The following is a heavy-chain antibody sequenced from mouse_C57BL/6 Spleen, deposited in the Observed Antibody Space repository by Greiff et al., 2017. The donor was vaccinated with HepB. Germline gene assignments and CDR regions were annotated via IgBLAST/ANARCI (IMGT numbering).Heavy chain of an antibody. CDR2: ISSGSSTI. CDR1: GFTFSDYG. J-gene: IGHJ4*01. CDR3: ARPLIYYDYPYAMDY. V-gene: IGHV5-17*01. Sequence: EVKVVESGGGLVKPGGSLKLSCAASGFTFSDYGMHWVRQAPEKGLEWVAYISSGSSTIYYADTVKGRFTISRDNAKNTLFLQMTSLRSEDTAMYYCARPLIYYDYPYAMDYWGQGTSVTVSS. D-gene: IGHD2-4*01.